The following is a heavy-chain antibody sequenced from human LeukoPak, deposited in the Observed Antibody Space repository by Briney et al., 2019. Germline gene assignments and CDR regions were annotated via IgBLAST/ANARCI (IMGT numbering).Heavy chain of an antibody. CDR2: IYYSGST. D-gene: IGHD5-24*01. J-gene: IGHJ4*02. Sequence: SETLSLTCTVSGGSISSYYWSWIRQPPGKGLEWIGYIYYSGSTNYNPSLKSRVTISVDTSKNQFSLKLSSVTAADTAVYYCARGSGWLQPIDYWGQGTLVTVSS. CDR1: GGSISSYY. CDR3: ARGSGWLQPIDY. V-gene: IGHV4-59*01.